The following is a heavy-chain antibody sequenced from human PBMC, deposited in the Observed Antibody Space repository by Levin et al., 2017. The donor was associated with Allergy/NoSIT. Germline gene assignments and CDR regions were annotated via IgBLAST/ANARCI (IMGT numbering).Heavy chain of an antibody. CDR1: GFTFSDYG. Sequence: GESLKISCAASGFTFSDYGMNWVRQAPGKGLEWVSTITGNDGRTFYADSVRGRFPVSRDNSRNTLFLQMNSLRAEDTATYFCAAKVFDFWGKGTTVTVSS. CDR2: ITGNDGRT. D-gene: IGHD3-3*01. CDR3: AAKVFDF. V-gene: IGHV3-23*01. J-gene: IGHJ6*03.